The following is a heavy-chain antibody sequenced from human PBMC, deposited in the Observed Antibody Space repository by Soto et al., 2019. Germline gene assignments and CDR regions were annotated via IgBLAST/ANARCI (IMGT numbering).Heavy chain of an antibody. CDR3: ARPMIVVVTAIGSTNDAFDI. Sequence: QVQLVQSGAEVKKPGSSVKVSCKASGGTFSSYAISWVRQAPGQGLEWMGGIIPIFGTANYAQKFQGRVTITADESTSIAYMELSSLRSEDTAVYYCARPMIVVVTAIGSTNDAFDIWGQGTMVTVSS. J-gene: IGHJ3*02. V-gene: IGHV1-69*12. CDR1: GGTFSSYA. D-gene: IGHD2-21*02. CDR2: IIPIFGTA.